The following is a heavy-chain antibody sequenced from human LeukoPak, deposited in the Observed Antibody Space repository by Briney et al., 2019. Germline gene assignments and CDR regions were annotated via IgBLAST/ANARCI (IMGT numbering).Heavy chain of an antibody. V-gene: IGHV4-59*12. Sequence: PSETLSLTCTVSGASISSYYWSWIRRPPGKGLEWIGYIYYSGNTNYNPSLKSRVTMSVDTSKNQFSLKLSSVTAADTAVYYCARAGWLQFRYNWFDPWGQGTLVTVSS. CDR1: GASISSYY. CDR3: ARAGWLQFRYNWFDP. CDR2: IYYSGNT. J-gene: IGHJ5*02. D-gene: IGHD5-24*01.